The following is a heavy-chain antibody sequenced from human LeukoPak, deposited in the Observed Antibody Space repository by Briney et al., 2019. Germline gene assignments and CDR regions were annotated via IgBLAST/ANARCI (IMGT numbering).Heavy chain of an antibody. J-gene: IGHJ4*02. CDR3: ARESIVELPTADRSYYLDY. D-gene: IGHD2-2*01. V-gene: IGHV4-4*07. CDR1: ERTLSSHY. Sequence: SETLSLTCSVSERTLSSHYWPRTTQSAGKGLDWIRRISTPGSNYFIPSLKSRVTMSVDTSKNQFSVKRTSVTDAETAVDDCARESIVELPTADRSYYLDYWGQGTLVTVS. CDR2: ISTPGSN.